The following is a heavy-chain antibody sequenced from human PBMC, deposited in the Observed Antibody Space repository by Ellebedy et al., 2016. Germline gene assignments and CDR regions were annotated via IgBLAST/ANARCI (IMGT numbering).Heavy chain of an antibody. CDR1: GYSFTSYW. D-gene: IGHD2-2*01. J-gene: IGHJ6*02. Sequence: GESLKISCKGSGYSFTSYWIGWVRQMPGKGLEWMGRIDPSDSYTNYSPSFQGHVTISADKSISTAYLQWSSLKASDTAMYYCARQAIPAATDYYYYGMDVWGQGTTVTVSS. CDR2: IDPSDSYT. CDR3: ARQAIPAATDYYYYGMDV. V-gene: IGHV5-10-1*01.